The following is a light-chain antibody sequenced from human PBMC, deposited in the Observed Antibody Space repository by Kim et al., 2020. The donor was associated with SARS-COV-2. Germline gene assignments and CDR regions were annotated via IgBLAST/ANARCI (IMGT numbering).Light chain of an antibody. Sequence: STLSASVGDRVTITCRASQTLSGRLAWYQQKPGKAPKLLIFGASTLESGVPSRFRGSGSGTDFILTISSLQPDDSATYYCQHRKTFGQGTKVDIK. CDR3: QHRKT. J-gene: IGKJ1*01. CDR2: GAS. CDR1: QTLSGR. V-gene: IGKV1-5*01.